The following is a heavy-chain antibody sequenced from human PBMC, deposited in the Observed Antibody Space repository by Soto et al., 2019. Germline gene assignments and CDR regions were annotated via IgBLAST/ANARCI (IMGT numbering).Heavy chain of an antibody. CDR1: GGSISSGGYY. D-gene: IGHD1-26*01. J-gene: IGHJ4*02. CDR2: IYYSGST. CDR3: AREGRRLVGARYFDY. Sequence: SETLSLTCTVSGGSISSGGYYWSWIRQHPGKGLEWIGYIYYSGSTYYNPSLKSRVTISVDTSKNQFSLKLSSVTAADTAVYYCAREGRRLVGARYFDYWGQGTLVTVSS. V-gene: IGHV4-31*03.